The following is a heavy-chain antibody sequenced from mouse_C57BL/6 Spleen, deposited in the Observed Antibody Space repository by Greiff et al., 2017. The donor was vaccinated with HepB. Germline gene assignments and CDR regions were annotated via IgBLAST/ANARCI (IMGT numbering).Heavy chain of an antibody. D-gene: IGHD4-1*01. CDR3: ARYRTGTMDY. J-gene: IGHJ4*01. V-gene: IGHV7-3*01. CDR2: IRNKANGYTT. CDR1: GFTFTDYY. Sequence: EVKLVESGGGLVQPGGSLSLSCAASGFTFTDYYMSWVRQPPGKALEWLGFIRNKANGYTTEYSASVKGRFTISRDNSQSILYLQMNALRAEDSATYYCARYRTGTMDYWGQGTSVTVSS.